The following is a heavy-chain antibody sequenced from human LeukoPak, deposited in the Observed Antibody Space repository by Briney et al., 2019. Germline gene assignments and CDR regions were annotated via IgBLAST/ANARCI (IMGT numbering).Heavy chain of an antibody. Sequence: SETLSLTCTVSGGSISSSSYYWSWIRQPAGKGLEWIGRIYTSGSTNYNPSLKSRVTMSVDTSKNQFSLKLSSVTAADTAVYYCARDQGSLRRAYYYVDVWGKGTTVTISS. CDR1: GGSISSSSYY. CDR2: IYTSGST. V-gene: IGHV4-61*02. J-gene: IGHJ6*03. CDR3: ARDQGSLRRAYYYVDV.